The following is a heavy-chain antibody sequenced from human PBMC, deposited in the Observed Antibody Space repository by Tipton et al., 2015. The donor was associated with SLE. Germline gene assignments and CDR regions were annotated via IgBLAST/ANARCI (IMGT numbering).Heavy chain of an antibody. J-gene: IGHJ4*02. D-gene: IGHD6-25*01. Sequence: TLSLTCTVSNGSVSSYYWSWIRQPPGKRLEWIGYIDYSGNTYYNPSLTSRGMLTVDTTKNQFSLNVSSVTAADTAVYYCARLEKQRWGRGAYFDTWGQGTLVTVSS. V-gene: IGHV4-59*02. CDR3: ARLEKQRWGRGAYFDT. CDR2: IDYSGNT. CDR1: NGSVSSYY.